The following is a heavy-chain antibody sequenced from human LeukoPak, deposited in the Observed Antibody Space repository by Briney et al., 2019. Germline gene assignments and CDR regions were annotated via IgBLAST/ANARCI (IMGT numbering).Heavy chain of an antibody. V-gene: IGHV4-59*01. D-gene: IGHD3-10*01. CDR3: ARDYYGSGSPGGFDP. CDR2: IYYSGST. J-gene: IGHJ5*02. CDR1: GGSISSYY. Sequence: PSETLSLTCTVSGGSISSYYWSWIRQPPGKGLEWIGYIYYSGSTNYNPSLKSRVTISVDTSKNQFSLKLSSVTAADTAVYYCARDYYGSGSPGGFDPWGQGTLVTVSS.